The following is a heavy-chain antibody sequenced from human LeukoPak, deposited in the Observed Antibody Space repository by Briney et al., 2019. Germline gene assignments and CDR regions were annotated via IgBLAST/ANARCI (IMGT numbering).Heavy chain of an antibody. CDR1: GFTFGSYA. J-gene: IGHJ4*02. CDR2: IRTDGGTS. CDR3: VKDVTGTYSGDF. D-gene: IGHD1-26*01. V-gene: IGHV3-64D*06. Sequence: GGSLRLSCAASGFTFGSYAMHWVRQAPGKGLQYVSSIRTDGGTSYDADSVMGRFTISRDNSKNTLYLQMSSLRPEDTAVYYCVKDVTGTYSGDFWGQGTLVTVSS.